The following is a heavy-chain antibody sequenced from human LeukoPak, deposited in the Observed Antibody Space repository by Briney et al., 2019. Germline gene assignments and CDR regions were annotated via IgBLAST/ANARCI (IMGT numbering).Heavy chain of an antibody. CDR3: ARDPATVTSHFDY. Sequence: GTSLRLSCVGSGFIFSRYGMHWVRQAPGKGLEWVALIWHDGSKTQYADSVKGRFTISRDDSKSTLYVQMNSLRVDDTAVYFCARDPATVTSHFDYWGQGALVTVSS. V-gene: IGHV3-33*01. J-gene: IGHJ4*02. CDR2: IWHDGSKT. D-gene: IGHD4-17*01. CDR1: GFIFSRYG.